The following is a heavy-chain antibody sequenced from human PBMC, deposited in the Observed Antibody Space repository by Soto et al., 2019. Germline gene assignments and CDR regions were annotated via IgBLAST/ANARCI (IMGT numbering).Heavy chain of an antibody. CDR1: GGAVSSSSHY. J-gene: IGHJ4*02. CDR3: ARHGSDPESRLPVFYYFDY. CDR2: IFYSGAT. D-gene: IGHD3-10*01. V-gene: IGHV4-39*01. Sequence: QLQLQESGPGLVKPSETLSLTCTVSGGAVSSSSHYWGWIRQPPGKGLEWIGSIFYSGATYYNPSLKSRVTISVDTSKNQFSLKLSSVTAADTAVYYCARHGSDPESRLPVFYYFDYWGQGTLVTVSS.